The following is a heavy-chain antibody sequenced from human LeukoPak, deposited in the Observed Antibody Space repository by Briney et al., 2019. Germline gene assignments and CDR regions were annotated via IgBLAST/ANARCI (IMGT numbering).Heavy chain of an antibody. CDR2: ISNSGGNT. V-gene: IGHV3-23*01. CDR1: GFTFSSYG. Sequence: GSLRLSCAASGFTFSSYGMSWVRQAPGKGLEWVSVISNSGGNTDYADSVKGRFTISRDNSKNTLYLQMNSLRAEDTAVYYCAKYMVRGIIRSPFDYWGQGTLVTVSS. J-gene: IGHJ4*02. CDR3: AKYMVRGIIRSPFDY. D-gene: IGHD3-10*01.